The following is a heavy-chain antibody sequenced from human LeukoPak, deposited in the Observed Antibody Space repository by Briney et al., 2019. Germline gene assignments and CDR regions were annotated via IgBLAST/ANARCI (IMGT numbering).Heavy chain of an antibody. D-gene: IGHD6-19*01. Sequence: SETLSRNCAVYGGSFSGYYWSWIRQPPGKGLEWIGEIKHSGSTNYNPSLKSRATISVDTSKNQFSLKLSSVTAADTAVYYCARESFSSGWYLPRPYYFDYWGQGTLVTVSS. CDR2: IKHSGST. J-gene: IGHJ4*02. CDR3: ARESFSSGWYLPRPYYFDY. V-gene: IGHV4-34*01. CDR1: GGSFSGYY.